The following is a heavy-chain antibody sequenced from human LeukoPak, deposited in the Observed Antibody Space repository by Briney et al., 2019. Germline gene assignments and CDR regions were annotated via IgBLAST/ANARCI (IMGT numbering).Heavy chain of an antibody. CDR3: ARGRSGYTYGLGTQKENYYMDV. CDR2: IYYSGST. CDR1: GGSISSYY. J-gene: IGHJ6*03. V-gene: IGHV4-59*13. D-gene: IGHD5-18*01. Sequence: SETLSLTCTVSGGSISSYYWSWIRQPPGKGLEWIGYIYYSGSTNYNSSLKSRITISVDTSKNQFSLKLSSVTAADTAVYYCARGRSGYTYGLGTQKENYYMDVWGKGTTVTVSS.